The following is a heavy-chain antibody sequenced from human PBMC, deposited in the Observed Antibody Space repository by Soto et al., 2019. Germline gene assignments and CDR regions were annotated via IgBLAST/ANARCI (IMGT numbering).Heavy chain of an antibody. V-gene: IGHV4-59*01. D-gene: IGHD2-8*01. CDR3: ARYNSYAIDY. CDR2: IHYSGTT. J-gene: IGHJ4*02. Sequence: SETLSLTCTVSGTSISSYYCSWIRQPPGKGLEWIANIHYSGTTNYNPSLASRVTLSVDTSKNQFSLKMTSVTAADRAMYFCARYNSYAIDYWGRGTLVTVSS. CDR1: GTSISSYY.